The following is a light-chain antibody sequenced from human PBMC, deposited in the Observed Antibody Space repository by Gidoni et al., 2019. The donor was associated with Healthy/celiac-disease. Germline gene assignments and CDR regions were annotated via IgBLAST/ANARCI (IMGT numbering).Light chain of an antibody. Sequence: DIQMTQSPSSLSASVGDSVTITCRASQSISSYLNWYQQKPGKAPQLLIYAAYSMQSVVPARFSGSGSGTDFTLTISSLQPEDIATYYCQQNYSTPWITFGPGTKVDIK. J-gene: IGKJ3*01. CDR3: QQNYSTPWIT. V-gene: IGKV1-39*01. CDR2: AAY. CDR1: QSISSY.